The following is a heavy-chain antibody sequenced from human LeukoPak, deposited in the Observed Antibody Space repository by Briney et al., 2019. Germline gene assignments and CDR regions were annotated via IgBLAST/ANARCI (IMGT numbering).Heavy chain of an antibody. V-gene: IGHV1-2*02. D-gene: IGHD2-2*01. CDR3: ARSNTKGYCSSTSCSRPWFDP. Sequence: ASVKVSCKASGYTFTGYYMHWVRQAPGQGLEWMGWINPNSGGTNYAQKFQGRVTMTRDTSISTAYMELSRLRSDDTAVYYCARSNTKGYCSSTSCSRPWFDPWGQGTRVTVSS. CDR1: GYTFTGYY. J-gene: IGHJ5*02. CDR2: INPNSGGT.